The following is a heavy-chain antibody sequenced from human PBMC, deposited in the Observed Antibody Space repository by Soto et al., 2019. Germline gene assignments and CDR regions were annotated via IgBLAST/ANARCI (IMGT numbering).Heavy chain of an antibody. CDR3: ARGNYDILTGYYYYYGMDV. D-gene: IGHD3-9*01. Sequence: SVKVSCKASGGTFSSYAIGWVRQAPGQGLEWMGGIIPIFGTANYAQKFQGRVTITADKSTSTAYMELSSLRSEDTAVYYCARGNYDILTGYYYYYGMDVWGQGTTVTVS. CDR2: IIPIFGTA. V-gene: IGHV1-69*06. CDR1: GGTFSSYA. J-gene: IGHJ6*02.